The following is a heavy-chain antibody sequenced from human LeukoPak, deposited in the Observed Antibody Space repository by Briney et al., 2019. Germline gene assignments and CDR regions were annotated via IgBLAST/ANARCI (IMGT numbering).Heavy chain of an antibody. Sequence: GGSLRLSCSASGFTFSSYAMSWVRQAPGKGLEWVSSVNHGGDNTYYADYLRGRFTVSRDNSRNTLWLQMNSLRAEDTAIYYCAKARGTTGWLPYFDYWGQGALVTVSS. J-gene: IGHJ4*02. CDR1: GFTFSSYA. D-gene: IGHD6-19*01. CDR2: VNHGGDNT. CDR3: AKARGTTGWLPYFDY. V-gene: IGHV3-23*01.